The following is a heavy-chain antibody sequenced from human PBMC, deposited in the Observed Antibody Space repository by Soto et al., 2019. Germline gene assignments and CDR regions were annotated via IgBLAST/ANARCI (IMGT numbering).Heavy chain of an antibody. J-gene: IGHJ4*02. CDR3: VKDIPLSGKYQDLDY. D-gene: IGHD1-26*01. Sequence: EVQLLESGGGLVQPGGSLRLSCTASGFTFSDFAMTWVRQAPGKGLEWVAALNHGGGGARYYADSVKGRFTISRDNSKNTLHLQMDSLRAEDTAMYFCVKDIPLSGKYQDLDYWGQGTLGAVSS. CDR1: GFTFSDFA. CDR2: LNHGGGGAR. V-gene: IGHV3-23*01.